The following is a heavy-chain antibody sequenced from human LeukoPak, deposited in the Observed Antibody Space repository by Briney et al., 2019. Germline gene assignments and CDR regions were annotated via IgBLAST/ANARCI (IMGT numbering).Heavy chain of an antibody. V-gene: IGHV3-30*02. Sequence: GGSLRLSCAASGFTFSSYGMHWVRQAPGKGLEWVAFIRYDGSNKYYADSVKGRFTISRDNSKNTLYLQMNSLRAEDTAVYYCAKDRSVGYSSGWYPREFDYWGQGTLVTVSS. CDR1: GFTFSSYG. D-gene: IGHD6-19*01. CDR2: IRYDGSNK. J-gene: IGHJ4*02. CDR3: AKDRSVGYSSGWYPREFDY.